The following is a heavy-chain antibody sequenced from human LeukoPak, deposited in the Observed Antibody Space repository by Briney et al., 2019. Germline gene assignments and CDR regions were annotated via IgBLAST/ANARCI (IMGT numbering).Heavy chain of an antibody. CDR3: AKVTYGSGTYGAFDS. J-gene: IGHJ4*02. Sequence: GGSLRLSCAASGFTFSRHSINWVRQAPGKGLEWVSSISSSSSYIYYADSVKGRFTISRDNSKNTLYLQMNSLRAEDTAVYYCAKVTYGSGTYGAFDSWGQGTLVTVSS. D-gene: IGHD3-10*01. CDR2: ISSSSSYI. CDR1: GFTFSRHS. V-gene: IGHV3-21*04.